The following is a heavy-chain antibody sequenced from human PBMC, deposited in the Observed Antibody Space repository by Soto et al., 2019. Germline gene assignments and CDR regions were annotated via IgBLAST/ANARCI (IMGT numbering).Heavy chain of an antibody. J-gene: IGHJ6*02. D-gene: IGHD6-19*01. Sequence: GGSLRLSCAASGFTFSRYDMQWVRQATGKGLEWVSAIGTAGDPYYSGSVKGRFTISRENAKNSLYLQMNSLRAEDTALYYCAKDLSSGWYPPYYYYGMDVWGQGTTVTVSS. CDR3: AKDLSSGWYPPYYYYGMDV. V-gene: IGHV3-13*05. CDR2: IGTAGDP. CDR1: GFTFSRYD.